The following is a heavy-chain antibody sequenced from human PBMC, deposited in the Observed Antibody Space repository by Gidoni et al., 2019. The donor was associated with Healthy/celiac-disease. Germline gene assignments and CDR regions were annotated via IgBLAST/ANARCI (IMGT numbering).Heavy chain of an antibody. Sequence: QVQLQESGPGLVKPSQTLSLTCTVSGCSIRSGGHYWSWIRQHPGKGLEWIGYIYYSGSTYYNPSLKSRVTISVDTSKNQFSLKLSSVTAADTAVYYCARGLPLEDIVVVPVAFDIWGQGTMVTVSS. CDR3: ARGLPLEDIVVVPVAFDI. D-gene: IGHD2-2*01. CDR1: GCSIRSGGHY. CDR2: IYYSGST. V-gene: IGHV4-31*03. J-gene: IGHJ3*02.